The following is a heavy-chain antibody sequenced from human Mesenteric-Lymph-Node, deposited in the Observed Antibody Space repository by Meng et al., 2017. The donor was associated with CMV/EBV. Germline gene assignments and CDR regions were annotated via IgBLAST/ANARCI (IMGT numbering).Heavy chain of an antibody. CDR2: INYSGST. Sequence: VYGGCCSGYYWSWIRQPAGKGLEWIGEINYSGSTNYNPYLKSRVTISVDTSKNQFSLKLSSVTAADTAVYYCANIGYSSGYLYYFDYWGQGTLVTVSS. D-gene: IGHD5-18*01. CDR3: ANIGYSSGYLYYFDY. J-gene: IGHJ4*02. V-gene: IGHV4-34*01. CDR1: GGCCSGYY.